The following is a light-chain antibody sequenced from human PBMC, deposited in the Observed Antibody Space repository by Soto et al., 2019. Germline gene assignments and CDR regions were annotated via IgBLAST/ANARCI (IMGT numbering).Light chain of an antibody. CDR1: QTINNRF. CDR2: GAS. V-gene: IGKV3-20*01. J-gene: IGKJ1*01. CDR3: QQYDNYSPWT. Sequence: EIVLTQSPGTLSLSPGDRATLSCRASQTINNRFLAWYQQRPGQAPRLLIYGASSRATGIPDRFSGSGSGTEFTLTISSLQPDDFATYYCQQYDNYSPWTFGQGTKVDIK.